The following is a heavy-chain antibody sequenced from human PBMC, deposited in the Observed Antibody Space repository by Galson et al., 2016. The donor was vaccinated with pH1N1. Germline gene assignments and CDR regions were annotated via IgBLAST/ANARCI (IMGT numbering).Heavy chain of an antibody. D-gene: IGHD1-1*01. CDR2: IDYSGST. CDR1: GASVTRGDSY. V-gene: IGHV4-31*03. J-gene: IGHJ4*02. CDR3: ARDVPGFLDWYYFDH. Sequence: LSLTCTVSGASVTRGDSYWSWIRQHPGKGLEWIGYIDYSGSTYYKSSLKSRITISVDTSKNQVSLNLTSVTAADTAVYYCARDVPGFLDWYYFDHWGQGTLVTVSS.